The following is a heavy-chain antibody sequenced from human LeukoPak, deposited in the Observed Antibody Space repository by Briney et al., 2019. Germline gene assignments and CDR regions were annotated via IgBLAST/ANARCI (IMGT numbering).Heavy chain of an antibody. D-gene: IGHD2-15*01. CDR1: GDSITNYF. CDR2: IYYTGNT. Sequence: SETLSLTCTVSGDSITNYFWSWIRQPPGKGLEWIGYIYYTGNTNYKPSLKSRVTISVDTSKNQFSLKLSSVTAADTAVYYCARDPRAFVVGGGYFDYWGQGILVTVSS. CDR3: ARDPRAFVVGGGYFDY. J-gene: IGHJ4*02. V-gene: IGHV4-59*01.